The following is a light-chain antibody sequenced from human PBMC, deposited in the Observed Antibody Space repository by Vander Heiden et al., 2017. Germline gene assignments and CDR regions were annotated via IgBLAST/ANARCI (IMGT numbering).Light chain of an antibody. CDR3: MQALQTPPYT. CDR2: LGT. J-gene: IGKJ2*01. Sequence: DIVMTQSPLSLRVTPGEPASISCRSSQSLLHSNGYNYLDWYLQKPGQSPQLLIYLGTNRASGVPDRFSGSGAGTDFTLKISRVEAEDVGVYYCMQALQTPPYTFGQGTKLEIK. CDR1: QSLLHSNGYNY. V-gene: IGKV2-28*01.